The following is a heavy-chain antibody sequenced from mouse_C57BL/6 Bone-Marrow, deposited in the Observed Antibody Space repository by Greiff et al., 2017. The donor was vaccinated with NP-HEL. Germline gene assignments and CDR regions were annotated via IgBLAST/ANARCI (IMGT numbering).Heavy chain of an antibody. V-gene: IGHV1-50*01. J-gene: IGHJ3*01. Sequence: QVQLQQPGAELVKPGASVKLSCKASGYTITSYWMQWVKQRPGRGLEWIGEIDPSDSYTNYNQKFKGKATLTVDTSSSTAYMQLSSLTSEDSAVYYCAREGYPCAYWGQGTMVTVSA. D-gene: IGHD5-1-1*01. CDR2: IDPSDSYT. CDR3: AREGYPCAY. CDR1: GYTITSYW.